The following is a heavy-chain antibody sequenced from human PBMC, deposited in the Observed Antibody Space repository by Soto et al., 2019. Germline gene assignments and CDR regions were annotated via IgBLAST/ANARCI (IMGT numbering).Heavy chain of an antibody. CDR3: ARVEDFWSGYPPGWFDP. D-gene: IGHD3-3*01. CDR2: IHHSGST. V-gene: IGHV4-4*02. Sequence: PSETLSLTCAVSGGSISSSKWWSWVRQPPGKGLEWIGEIHHSGSTNYNPSLKSRVTISVDMSKNQFSLKLSSVTAADTAVYYCARVEDFWSGYPPGWFDPWGQGTLVTVSS. J-gene: IGHJ5*02. CDR1: GGSISSSKW.